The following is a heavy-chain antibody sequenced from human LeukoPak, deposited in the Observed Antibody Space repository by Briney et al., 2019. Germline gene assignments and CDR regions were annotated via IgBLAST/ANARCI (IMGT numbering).Heavy chain of an antibody. CDR1: GFTFDDYA. CDR3: ARDGGTATVTTFDH. D-gene: IGHD4-17*01. J-gene: IGHJ4*02. Sequence: GGSLRLSCAASGFTFDDYAMHWVRQAPGKGLEWVSGISWNSGSIGYADSVKGRFTISRDNAKNSLYLQMDGLRVDDTAVYYCARDGGTATVTTFDHWGQGTLVTVSS. V-gene: IGHV3-9*01. CDR2: ISWNSGSI.